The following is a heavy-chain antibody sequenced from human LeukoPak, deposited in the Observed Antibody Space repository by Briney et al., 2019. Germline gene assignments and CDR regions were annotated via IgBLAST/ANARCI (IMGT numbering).Heavy chain of an antibody. J-gene: IGHJ4*02. CDR3: AKSPPVEQQLVHFDY. CDR1: GFTFSNYA. Sequence: GGSLRLSCAASGFTFSNYAMSWVRRAPGKGLEWVSVISGSGYRTYYADSVKGRFTISRDNSKNTLYLQMNSLRVEDTAIYYCAKSPPVEQQLVHFDYWGQGTLVTVSS. V-gene: IGHV3-23*01. D-gene: IGHD6-6*01. CDR2: ISGSGYRT.